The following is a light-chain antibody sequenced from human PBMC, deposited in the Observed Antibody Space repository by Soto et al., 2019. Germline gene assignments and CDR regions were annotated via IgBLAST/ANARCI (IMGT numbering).Light chain of an antibody. Sequence: QSVLTQPPSVSGAPGQRVTISCTGSSSKIGAGYDVHWYQQLPGTAPKLLIYGNSNRPSGVPDRFSGSKSGTSASLTISGLQAEDEADYYCSSYAGSNNYVFGTGTKVTVL. CDR2: GNS. J-gene: IGLJ1*01. V-gene: IGLV1-40*01. CDR3: SSYAGSNNYV. CDR1: SSKIGAGYD.